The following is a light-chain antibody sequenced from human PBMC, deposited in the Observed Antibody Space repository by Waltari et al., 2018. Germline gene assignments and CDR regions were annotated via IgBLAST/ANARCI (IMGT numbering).Light chain of an antibody. CDR3: HSRKGSDNQVV. Sequence: SSELTQGPAVSVALGQTVKITCQGDSLRTSYASWYQVKPGQAPVLVLFGKDRRPSGIPNRISGYTSGTTSSLTITGVQAEDEADYYCHSRKGSDNQVVFGGGTKLTVL. V-gene: IGLV3-19*01. J-gene: IGLJ3*02. CDR2: GKD. CDR1: SLRTSY.